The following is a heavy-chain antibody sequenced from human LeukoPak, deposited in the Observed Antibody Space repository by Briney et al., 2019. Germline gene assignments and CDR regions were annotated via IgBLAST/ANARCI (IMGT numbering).Heavy chain of an antibody. CDR3: ARGGHCSSTSCYAGGFDNWFDP. J-gene: IGHJ5*02. CDR1: GGSFSGYY. D-gene: IGHD2-2*01. CDR2: INHSGST. V-gene: IGHV4-34*01. Sequence: SETLSLTCAVYGGSFSGYYWSWIRQPPGKGLEWIGEINHSGSTNYNPSLKSRVTISVDTSKNKFSLKLSSVTAADTAVYYCARGGHCSSTSCYAGGFDNWFDPWGQGTLVTVSS.